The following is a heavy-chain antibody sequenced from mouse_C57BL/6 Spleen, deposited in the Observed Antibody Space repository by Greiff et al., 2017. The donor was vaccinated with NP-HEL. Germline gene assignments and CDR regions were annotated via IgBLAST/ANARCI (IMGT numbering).Heavy chain of an antibody. D-gene: IGHD1-1*01. CDR2: INPGSGGT. CDR3: ARSTTEDY. V-gene: IGHV1-54*01. CDR1: GYAFTNYL. J-gene: IGHJ2*01. Sequence: QVQLKESGAELVRPGTSVKVSCKASGYAFTNYLIEWVKQRPGQGLEWIGVINPGSGGTNYNEKFKGKATLTADKSSSTAYMQLSSLTSEDSAVYFCARSTTEDYWGQGTTLTVSS.